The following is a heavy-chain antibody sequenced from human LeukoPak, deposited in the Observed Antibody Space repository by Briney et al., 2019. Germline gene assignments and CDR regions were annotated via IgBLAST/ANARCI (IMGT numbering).Heavy chain of an antibody. CDR3: AKDLRNYYGSGSIVDY. Sequence: PGRSLRLSCVASGFTFDDYAMHWVRQAPGKGLEWVSGISWNSGTKGYAASVKGRFTISRDDAKNSLYLQMNSLRPEDTALYYCAKDLRNYYGSGSIVDYWGQGTLVTVSS. D-gene: IGHD3-10*01. J-gene: IGHJ4*02. CDR1: GFTFDDYA. CDR2: ISWNSGTK. V-gene: IGHV3-9*01.